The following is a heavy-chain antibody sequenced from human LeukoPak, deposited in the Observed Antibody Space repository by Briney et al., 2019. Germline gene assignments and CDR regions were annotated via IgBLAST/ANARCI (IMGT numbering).Heavy chain of an antibody. D-gene: IGHD3-16*01. CDR3: ASSMITFGGDDAFDI. CDR2: ISSSSSYI. CDR1: GFTFSSYS. V-gene: IGHV3-21*01. J-gene: IGHJ3*02. Sequence: GGSLRLSCAASGFTFSSYSMNWVRQAPGKGLEWVSSISSSSSYIYYADSVKGRFTISRDNAKNSLYLQMNSLRAEDTAVYYCASSMITFGGDDAFDIWGQGTVVTASS.